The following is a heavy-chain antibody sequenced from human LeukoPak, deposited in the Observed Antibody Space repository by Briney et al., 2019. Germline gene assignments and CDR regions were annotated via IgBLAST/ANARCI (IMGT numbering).Heavy chain of an antibody. V-gene: IGHV3-9*01. CDR3: ARSGSGSLYFDY. D-gene: IGHD3-10*01. CDR2: ISWNSGSI. J-gene: IGHJ4*02. CDR1: GFTFDDYA. Sequence: HPGGSLRLSCAASGFTFDDYAMHWVRQAPGKGLEWVSGISWNSGSIGYADSVKGRFTISRDNAKNSLYLQMNSLRAEDTALYYCARSGSGSLYFDYWGQGTLVTVSS.